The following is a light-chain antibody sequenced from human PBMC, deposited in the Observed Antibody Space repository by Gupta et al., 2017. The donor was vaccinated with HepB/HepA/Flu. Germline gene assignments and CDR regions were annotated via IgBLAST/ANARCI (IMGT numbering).Light chain of an antibody. CDR1: QTVRND. CDR3: QQNNYWFPLT. V-gene: IGKV3-15*01. J-gene: IGKJ4*01. CDR2: GAS. Sequence: EIVMTQSPANLSVAPGERTTLSCRASQTVRNDLAWYQQKPGQAPRLLIYGASTMDTGIPARLSGKGYGTEFTLTITSRQSEDFAVYYCQQNNYWFPLTFGGGTKVEIK.